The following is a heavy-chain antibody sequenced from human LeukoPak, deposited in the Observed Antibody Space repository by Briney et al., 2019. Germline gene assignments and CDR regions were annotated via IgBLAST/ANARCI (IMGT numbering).Heavy chain of an antibody. J-gene: IGHJ4*02. Sequence: GASVKVSCKASGYTFTSYDINWVRQATGQGLEWMGWMNPNSGNTGYAQKFQGRVTMTRNTSISTAYMELSSLRSEDTAVYYCASGGAVEGVVDYWGQGTLVTVSS. CDR2: MNPNSGNT. CDR3: ASGGAVEGVVDY. V-gene: IGHV1-8*01. D-gene: IGHD3-3*01. CDR1: GYTFTSYD.